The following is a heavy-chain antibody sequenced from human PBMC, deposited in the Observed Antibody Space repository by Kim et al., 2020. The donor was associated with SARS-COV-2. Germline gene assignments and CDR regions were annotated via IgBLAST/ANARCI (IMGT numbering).Heavy chain of an antibody. D-gene: IGHD3-9*01. CDR3: ARDVQYFDSGAYYYYGMDV. Sequence: SETLSLTCAVSGGFISSSNWWSWVRQPPGKGLEWIGEIYHSGTTNYNPSLKSRVTVSVDKSKNQFSLKLNSVTAADTAVYYCARDVQYFDSGAYYYYGMDVWGQGTTVTVSS. CDR1: GGFISSSNW. CDR2: IYHSGTT. V-gene: IGHV4-4*02. J-gene: IGHJ6*02.